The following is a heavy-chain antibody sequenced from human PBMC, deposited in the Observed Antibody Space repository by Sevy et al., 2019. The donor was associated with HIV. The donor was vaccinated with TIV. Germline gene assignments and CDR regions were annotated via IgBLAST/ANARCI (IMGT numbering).Heavy chain of an antibody. Sequence: GGSLRLSCAASGFTFNYAWMSWVRQAPGKGLEWVGRIKSKTDGGTADYAAHVKGRFTISRDDSENTRYLQMNSLKTEDTAVYYCASVVKNDFLDGHVNYYGLDVWGQGTTVTVSS. CDR2: IKSKTDGGTA. V-gene: IGHV3-15*01. CDR1: GFTFNYAW. J-gene: IGHJ6*02. D-gene: IGHD3-3*01. CDR3: ASVVKNDFLDGHVNYYGLDV.